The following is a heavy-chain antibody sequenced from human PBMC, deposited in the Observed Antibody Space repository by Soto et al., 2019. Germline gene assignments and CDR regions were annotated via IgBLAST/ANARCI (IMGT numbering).Heavy chain of an antibody. CDR2: ISYDGSNK. Sequence: QVQLVESGGGVVQHGRSLRLSCAASGFTFSSYAMHWVRQAPGKGLEWVAVISYDGSNKYYADSVKGRFTISRDNSKNTLYLQMNSLRAEDTAVYYCASSRDHGSGSRIGYWGQGTLVTVSS. D-gene: IGHD3-10*01. J-gene: IGHJ4*02. CDR1: GFTFSSYA. V-gene: IGHV3-30-3*01. CDR3: ASSRDHGSGSRIGY.